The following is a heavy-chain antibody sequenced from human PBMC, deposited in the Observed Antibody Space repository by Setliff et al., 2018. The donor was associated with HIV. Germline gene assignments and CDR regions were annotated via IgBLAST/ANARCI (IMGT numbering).Heavy chain of an antibody. CDR2: IIPILGIA. J-gene: IGHJ4*02. CDR1: GGTFSSYT. D-gene: IGHD3-22*01. CDR3: ARGMDYYDTSGYYQYYFDY. V-gene: IGHV1-69*02. Sequence: VASVKVSCKASGGTFSSYTISWVRQAPGQGLEWMGRIIPILGIANYAQKFQGRVTITADKSTSTAYMELRRLRSDDTAVYYCARGMDYYDTSGYYQYYFDYWGQGTLVTVSS.